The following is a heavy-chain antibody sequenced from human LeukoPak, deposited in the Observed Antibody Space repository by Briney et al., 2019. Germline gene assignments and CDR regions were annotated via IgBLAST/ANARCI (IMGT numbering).Heavy chain of an antibody. V-gene: IGHV3-53*01. D-gene: IGHD4-23*01. Sequence: GGSLRLSCAASGFTFSTYSMNWVRQAPGKGLEWVSIIYSVGTTYYADSVKGRFTISRDNSKNTLYLQMNSLRAEDTAVYYCARRGDGGRSFDYWGQGTLVTVSS. CDR2: IYSVGTT. CDR1: GFTFSTYS. CDR3: ARRGDGGRSFDY. J-gene: IGHJ4*02.